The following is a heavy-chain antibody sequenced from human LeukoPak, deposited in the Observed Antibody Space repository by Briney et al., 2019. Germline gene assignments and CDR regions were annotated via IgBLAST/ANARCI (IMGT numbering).Heavy chain of an antibody. V-gene: IGHV3-7*03. D-gene: IGHD3-22*01. CDR3: AKDGIEDSSGYFYYFDY. CDR1: GFTFSSYW. J-gene: IGHJ4*02. Sequence: GGSLRLSCAASGFTFSSYWMNWVRQAPGKGLEWVANIHQHGSEKYYVDSVRGRFTISRDNTKNSLYLQMNSLRAEDTALYYCAKDGIEDSSGYFYYFDYWGQGTLVTVSS. CDR2: IHQHGSEK.